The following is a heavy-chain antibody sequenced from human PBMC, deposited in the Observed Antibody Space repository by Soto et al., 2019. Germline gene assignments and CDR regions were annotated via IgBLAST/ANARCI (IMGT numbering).Heavy chain of an antibody. J-gene: IGHJ4*02. D-gene: IGHD2-8*02. CDR1: GGSLSSYY. V-gene: IGHV4-59*12. Sequence: SETLSLTCTVSGGSLSSYYWSWIRQPPGKGLEWVGYMYNSGSANYNPSLKSRVTISVDMSQNQFSLKLTSVTAADTAVYYCARDKITGLFDYWGQGTLVTVSS. CDR3: ARDKITGLFDY. CDR2: MYNSGSA.